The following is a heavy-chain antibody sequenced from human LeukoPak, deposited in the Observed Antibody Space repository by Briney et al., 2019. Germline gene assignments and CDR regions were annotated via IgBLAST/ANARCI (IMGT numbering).Heavy chain of an antibody. J-gene: IGHJ4*02. V-gene: IGHV4-34*01. D-gene: IGHD5-18*01. CDR3: ARGPIQLWPIDY. Sequence: PSETLSLTCAVYGGSFSGYYRSWIRQPPGKGLEWIGEINHSGSTNYNPSLKSRVTISVGTSKNQFSLKLSSVTAADTAVYYCARGPIQLWPIDYWGQGTLVTVSS. CDR2: INHSGST. CDR1: GGSFSGYY.